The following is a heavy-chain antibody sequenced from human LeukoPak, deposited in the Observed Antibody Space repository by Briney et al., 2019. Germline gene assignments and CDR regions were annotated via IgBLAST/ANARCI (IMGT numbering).Heavy chain of an antibody. J-gene: IGHJ4*02. Sequence: ASVKVSCKVSGYTLTELSMHWVRQAPGKGLEWMGGFDPDVGETIYAQKFQGRVTMTEDTSTDTAYMELSSLRSEDTAVYYCARDYVDIGGARGAITLDYWGQGTLVTVSS. D-gene: IGHD1-26*01. CDR2: FDPDVGET. CDR1: GYTLTELS. CDR3: ARDYVDIGGARGAITLDY. V-gene: IGHV1-24*01.